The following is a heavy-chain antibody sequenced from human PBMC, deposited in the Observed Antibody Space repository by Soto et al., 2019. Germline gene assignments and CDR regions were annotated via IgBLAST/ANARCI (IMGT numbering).Heavy chain of an antibody. CDR1: GGSISSYY. CDR2: IYYSGST. Sequence: SETLSLTCTVSGGSISSYYWSWIRQPPGKGLEWIGYIYYSGSTNYNPSLKSRVTISVDTSKNQFSLKLSSVTAADTAVYYCTRASDRGYSLPIYYYYGMDVWGQGTTVTVSS. J-gene: IGHJ6*02. V-gene: IGHV4-59*01. D-gene: IGHD5-18*01. CDR3: TRASDRGYSLPIYYYYGMDV.